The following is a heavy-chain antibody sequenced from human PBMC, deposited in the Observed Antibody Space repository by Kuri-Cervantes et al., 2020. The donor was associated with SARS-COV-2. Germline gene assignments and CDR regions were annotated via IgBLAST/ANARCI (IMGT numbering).Heavy chain of an antibody. CDR1: GFIFSDYY. CDR2: ISSSSSYT. V-gene: IGHV3-11*06. Sequence: GESLEISCAASGFIFSDYYMSWIRQAPGKGLEWVSYISSSSSYTNYADSVKGRFTISRDNAKNSLYLQMNSLRAEDTAVYYCARVDGDYYDAFDIWGQGTMVTVSS. CDR3: ARVDGDYYDAFDI. J-gene: IGHJ3*02. D-gene: IGHD4-17*01.